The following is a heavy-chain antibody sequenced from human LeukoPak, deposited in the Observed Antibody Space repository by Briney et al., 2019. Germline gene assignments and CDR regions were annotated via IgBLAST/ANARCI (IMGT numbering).Heavy chain of an antibody. D-gene: IGHD2-21*02. CDR3: ARYGGPVTD. CDR2: IKEDGSEK. J-gene: IGHJ4*02. Sequence: GGSLRLSCAASGFSFSTHSMSWVRQAPGKGLEWVANIKEDGSEKNYVDSVKGRFTISRDNVKNALYLQMNSLRAEDTALYYCARYGGPVTDWGQGTLFTVSS. CDR1: GFSFSTHS. V-gene: IGHV3-7*05.